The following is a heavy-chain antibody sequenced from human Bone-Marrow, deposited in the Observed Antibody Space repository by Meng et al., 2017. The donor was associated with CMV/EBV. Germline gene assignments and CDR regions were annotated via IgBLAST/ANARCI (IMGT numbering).Heavy chain of an antibody. Sequence: GGSLRLSCAASGFTFSSYAMNWVRQAPGKGLEWVSSITSGSRYIYYADSVKGRFTVSRDNARNSLYLQMNSLRAEDTAVYYCARGRGIVGTIVQYYFDYWGQGTLVTVSS. V-gene: IGHV3-21*01. CDR3: ARGRGIVGTIVQYYFDY. CDR2: ITSGSRYI. J-gene: IGHJ4*02. CDR1: GFTFSSYA. D-gene: IGHD5-12*01.